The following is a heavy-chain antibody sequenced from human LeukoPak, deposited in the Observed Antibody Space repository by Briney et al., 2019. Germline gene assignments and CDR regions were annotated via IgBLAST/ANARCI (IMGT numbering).Heavy chain of an antibody. CDR1: GVTSTSDG. Sequence: GGSPTLSCAASGVTSTSDGIPSGRQAPGPGLEWVAVISYDGSNKYSADSGKGRFTISRDNSTHTLYLQMTSLRAEDTAVYYCAKDGRELSGWSDPWGQRSLVTVSS. CDR3: AKDGRELSGWSDP. D-gene: IGHD1-26*01. J-gene: IGHJ5*02. CDR2: ISYDGSNK. V-gene: IGHV3-30*18.